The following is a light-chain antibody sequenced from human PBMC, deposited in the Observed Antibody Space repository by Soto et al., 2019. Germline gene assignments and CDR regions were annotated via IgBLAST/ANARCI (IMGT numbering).Light chain of an antibody. V-gene: IGLV2-14*01. CDR1: SRDVGGYNY. CDR2: VVS. Sequence: QSVLTQPASVSGSPGQSITICCTGTSRDVGGYNYVSWYQQHPGKAPKFIIYVVSPRPSRVSNRFSGSKSGNPASLTISALQAEDEADYYCCSYTTSNTRQIVFGTGTKVTV. CDR3: CSYTTSNTRQIV. J-gene: IGLJ1*01.